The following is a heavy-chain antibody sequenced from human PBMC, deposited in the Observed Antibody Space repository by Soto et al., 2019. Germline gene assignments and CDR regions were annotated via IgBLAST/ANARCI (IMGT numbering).Heavy chain of an antibody. J-gene: IGHJ4*02. CDR3: ARDIRGYSRAFDY. Sequence: QVQLQESGPGLVKPSETLSLTCTVSGGSVSGGAYYWTWIRQPPGKGLEWIGYIYYNGSTTYNPSLKSRVTISIDTSKNQCSLKLTSATAADTAVYYCARDIRGYSRAFDYWGQGALVTVSS. CDR1: GGSVSGGAYY. CDR2: IYYNGST. V-gene: IGHV4-61*08. D-gene: IGHD5-18*01.